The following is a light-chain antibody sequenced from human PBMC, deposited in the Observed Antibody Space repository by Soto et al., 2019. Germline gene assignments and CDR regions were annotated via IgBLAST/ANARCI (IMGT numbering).Light chain of an antibody. CDR2: DAS. V-gene: IGKV3-20*01. CDR1: QSVSSSY. Sequence: EIVLTQSPGTLSLSPGERATLSCRASQSVSSSYLAWYQQKPGQAPRLLIYDASSRATGIPDRFSGSGSGIDFTLTLTRLEPEDFAVYYCQQYGNSPATFGPGTKVAIK. J-gene: IGKJ3*01. CDR3: QQYGNSPAT.